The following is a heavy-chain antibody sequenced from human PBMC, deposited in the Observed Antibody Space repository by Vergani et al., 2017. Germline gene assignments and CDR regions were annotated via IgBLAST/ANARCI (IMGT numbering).Heavy chain of an antibody. V-gene: IGHV1-69*01. CDR3: ARDGAARPNYYYYGMDV. J-gene: IGHJ6*02. CDR2: IIPIFGTA. D-gene: IGHD6-6*01. CDR1: GGTFSSYA. Sequence: QVQLVQSGAEVKKPGSSVKVSCKASGGTFSSYAISWVRQAPGQGLEWMGGIIPIFGTANYAQKFQGRVTITADESTSTAYMELSSLRSEDTAVYYCARDGAARPNYYYYGMDVWGQGTTVTVSS.